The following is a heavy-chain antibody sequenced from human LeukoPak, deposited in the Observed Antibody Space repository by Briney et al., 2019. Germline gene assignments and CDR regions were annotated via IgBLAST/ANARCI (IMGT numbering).Heavy chain of an antibody. CDR3: ARSFVDMAYFDY. V-gene: IGHV4-59*01. CDR2: IYYSGST. J-gene: IGHJ4*02. D-gene: IGHD5-12*01. Sequence: SETLSLTCTVSGGSISSYYWSWIRQPPGKGLEWIGYIYYSGSTNYNPSLKSRVTISVDTSKNQFSLKLSSVTAADTAVYYCARSFVDMAYFDYWGQGTLVTVSS. CDR1: GGSISSYY.